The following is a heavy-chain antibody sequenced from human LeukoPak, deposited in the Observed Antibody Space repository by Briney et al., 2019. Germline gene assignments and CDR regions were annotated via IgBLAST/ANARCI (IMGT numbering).Heavy chain of an antibody. J-gene: IGHJ2*01. CDR3: ARASPNWGYWYFDL. Sequence: ASVKVSCKASGYTFTGYFIHWVRQAPGQGLELMGWVDPNSGDTRYEQKFQGRVPMTRDTSITTAYVELSRLRSDDTAVYYCARASPNWGYWYFDLWGRGTLVAVSS. D-gene: IGHD7-27*01. V-gene: IGHV1-2*02. CDR2: VDPNSGDT. CDR1: GYTFTGYF.